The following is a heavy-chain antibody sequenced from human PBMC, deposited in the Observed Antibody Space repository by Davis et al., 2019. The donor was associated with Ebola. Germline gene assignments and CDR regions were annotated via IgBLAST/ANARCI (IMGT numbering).Heavy chain of an antibody. CDR1: GYTFTSYY. CDR2: INPSGGST. J-gene: IGHJ6*02. D-gene: IGHD5-18*01. CDR3: ASGEVQLWLQAYYYYGMDV. V-gene: IGHV1-46*01. Sequence: AASVKVSCKASGYTFTSYYMHWVRQAPGQGLEWMGIINPSGGSTSYAQKFQGRVTMTRDTSTSTAYMGLSGLRSEDTAVYYCASGEVQLWLQAYYYYGMDVWGQGTTVTVSS.